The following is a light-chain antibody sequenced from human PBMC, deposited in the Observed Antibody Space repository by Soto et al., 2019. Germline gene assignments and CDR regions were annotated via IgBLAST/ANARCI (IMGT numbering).Light chain of an antibody. CDR3: QHYSCSVT. CDR2: GTA. J-gene: IGKJ4*01. Sequence: EIEMTQSPSTLSVSPGERATLSCRASQSVSSYLAWYQQKPGRAPRLLIYGTASRAPDIPDRFSGDGAGADFTLTSTRLDPEYSTEYYRQHYSCSVTFGGGTKVDIK. CDR1: QSVSSY. V-gene: IGKV3-20*01.